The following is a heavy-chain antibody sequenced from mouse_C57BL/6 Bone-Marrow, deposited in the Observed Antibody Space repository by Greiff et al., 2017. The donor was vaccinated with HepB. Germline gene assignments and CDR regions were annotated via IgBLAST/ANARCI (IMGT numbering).Heavy chain of an antibody. CDR3: ARGRLVDY. CDR1: GYTFTSYW. CDR2: IDPSDSYT. Sequence: QVQLQQPGAELVMPGASVKLSCKASGYTFTSYWMHWVKQRPGQGLEWIGEIDPSDSYTNYNQKFKGKSTLTVDKSSSTAYMQLSSLTSEDSAVYYCARGRLVDYWGQGTTLTVSS. V-gene: IGHV1-69*01. J-gene: IGHJ2*01.